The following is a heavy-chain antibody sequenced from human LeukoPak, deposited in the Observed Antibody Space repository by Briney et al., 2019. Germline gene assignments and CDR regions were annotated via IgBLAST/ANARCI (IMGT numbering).Heavy chain of an antibody. CDR1: GFTFSSYS. J-gene: IGHJ4*02. Sequence: GGSLRLSCAASGFTFSSYSMNWVCQAPGKRLEWVSSISSSSSYIYYADSVKGRFTISRDNAKNSLYLQMNSLRAEDTAVYYCARDRAAAGIFDYWGQGTLVTVSS. CDR3: ARDRAAAGIFDY. CDR2: ISSSSSYI. D-gene: IGHD6-13*01. V-gene: IGHV3-21*01.